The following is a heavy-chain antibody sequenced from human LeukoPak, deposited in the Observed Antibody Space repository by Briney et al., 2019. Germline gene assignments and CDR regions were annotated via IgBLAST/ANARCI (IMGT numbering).Heavy chain of an antibody. Sequence: PGGSLSLSCAASGFIVSSNYMSWVRQAPGKGLEWVSVIYSGGSTYYADSVKGRFTISRDNSKNTLYLQMNSLRVEDTAVYYCARARGYSYGCDYWGQGTLATVSS. CDR2: IYSGGST. V-gene: IGHV3-53*01. D-gene: IGHD5-18*01. J-gene: IGHJ4*02. CDR3: ARARGYSYGCDY. CDR1: GFIVSSNY.